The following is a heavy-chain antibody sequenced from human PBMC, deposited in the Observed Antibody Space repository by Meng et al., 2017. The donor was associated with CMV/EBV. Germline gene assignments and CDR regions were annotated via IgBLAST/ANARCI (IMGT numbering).Heavy chain of an antibody. V-gene: IGHV3-33*06. CDR1: GFTFSSYG. J-gene: IGHJ4*02. CDR2: IWYDGSNK. Sequence: GGSLRLSCAASGFTFSSYGMHWVRQAPGKGLEWVAVIWYDGSNKYYADSVKGRFTISGDNSKNTLYLQMNSLRAEDTAVYYCAKDGRYFGVLRFLDEYDYWGQGTLVTVSS. D-gene: IGHD3-3*01. CDR3: AKDGRYFGVLRFLDEYDY.